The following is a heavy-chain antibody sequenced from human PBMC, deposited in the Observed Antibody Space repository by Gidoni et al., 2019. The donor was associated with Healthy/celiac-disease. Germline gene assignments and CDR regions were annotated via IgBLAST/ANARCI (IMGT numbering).Heavy chain of an antibody. CDR2: ISGSGGST. J-gene: IGHJ5*02. V-gene: IGHV3-23*01. Sequence: EVQLLESGGGLVQPGGSLRLSCAASGFTFSSYARSWVRQAPGKGVEWVSAISGSGGSTDYADSVKGRFTISRDNAKNTLYLQMNSLRAEDTAVYYCAKDADSYDSSGYYGGTNWFDPWGQGTLVTVSS. CDR3: AKDADSYDSSGYYGGTNWFDP. CDR1: GFTFSSYA. D-gene: IGHD3-22*01.